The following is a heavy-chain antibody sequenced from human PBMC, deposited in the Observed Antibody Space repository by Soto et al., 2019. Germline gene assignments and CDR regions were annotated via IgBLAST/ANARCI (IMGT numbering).Heavy chain of an antibody. Sequence: QVQLVQSGAEVKKPGSSVKVSCKASGGTFSSYAISWVRQAPGQGLEWMGGIIPIFGTANYAQKFQGRVTITADESTSTAYMELGSLRSEDTAVYYCEGRNYYDSSGTQLSSDYWGQGTLVTVSS. J-gene: IGHJ4*02. CDR1: GGTFSSYA. V-gene: IGHV1-69*01. CDR2: IIPIFGTA. D-gene: IGHD3-22*01. CDR3: EGRNYYDSSGTQLSSDY.